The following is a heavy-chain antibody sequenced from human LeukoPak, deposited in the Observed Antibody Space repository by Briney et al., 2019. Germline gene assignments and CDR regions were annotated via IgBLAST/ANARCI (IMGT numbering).Heavy chain of an antibody. D-gene: IGHD6-6*01. CDR3: ARHRSSWLIDY. Sequence: GGSLRLSCAASGFTFNSYPMSWVRQAPWERLQWVSGISDSGGNTYYAYSVRGRFTISRDNSKNTLYLQMNSLRAEDTAVYYCARHRSSWLIDYWGQGTLVTVSS. CDR2: ISDSGGNT. CDR1: GFTFNSYP. J-gene: IGHJ4*02. V-gene: IGHV3-23*01.